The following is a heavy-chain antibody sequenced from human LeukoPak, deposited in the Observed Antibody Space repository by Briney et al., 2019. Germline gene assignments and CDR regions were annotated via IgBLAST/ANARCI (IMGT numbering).Heavy chain of an antibody. Sequence: SETLSLTCAVYGGSFSGYYWSWVRQPPGKGLEWIGEINHSGSTNYNPSLKSRVTISVHTSKNQFSLKLSSVTAADTAVYYCARGLGYSGYLAYFDYWGQGTLVTVSS. V-gene: IGHV4-34*01. CDR3: ARGLGYSGYLAYFDY. CDR1: GGSFSGYY. CDR2: INHSGST. J-gene: IGHJ4*02. D-gene: IGHD5-12*01.